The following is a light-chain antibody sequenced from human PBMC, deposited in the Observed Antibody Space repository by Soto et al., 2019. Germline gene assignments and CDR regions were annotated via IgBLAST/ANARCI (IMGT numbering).Light chain of an antibody. CDR2: S. Sequence: STRATGIPARFSGSGSGTDFTLTISRLEPEDFAVYYCQQCKNLFLIPFGHVTRLAIK. V-gene: IGKV3-15*01. J-gene: IGKJ5*01. CDR3: QQCKNLFLIP.